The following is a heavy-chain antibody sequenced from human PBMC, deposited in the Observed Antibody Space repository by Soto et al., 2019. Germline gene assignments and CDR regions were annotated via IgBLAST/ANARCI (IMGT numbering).Heavy chain of an antibody. D-gene: IGHD3-10*01. J-gene: IGHJ4*02. V-gene: IGHV3-30-3*01. Sequence: GGSLRLSCAASGFTFSSYAMHWVRQAPGKGLEWVAVISYDGSNKYYADSVKGRFTISRDNSKNTLYLQMNSLRAEDTAVYYCARDLRAYYGSGSYFDYWGQGTLVTVSS. CDR3: ARDLRAYYGSGSYFDY. CDR1: GFTFSSYA. CDR2: ISYDGSNK.